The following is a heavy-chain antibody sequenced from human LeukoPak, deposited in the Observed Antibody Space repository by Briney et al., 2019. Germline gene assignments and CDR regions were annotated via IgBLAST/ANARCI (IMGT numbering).Heavy chain of an antibody. CDR3: ARGYCSSTSCYQSDYYYYMDV. Sequence: GASVKVSCKASGGTFSSYAISWVRQAPGQGLEWMGGIIPIFGTANYAQKFQGRVTITADESTSTAYMELSSLRSEDTAVYYCARGYCSSTSCYQSDYYYYMDVWGKGTTVTVSS. V-gene: IGHV1-69*13. D-gene: IGHD2-2*01. CDR1: GGTFSSYA. J-gene: IGHJ6*03. CDR2: IIPIFGTA.